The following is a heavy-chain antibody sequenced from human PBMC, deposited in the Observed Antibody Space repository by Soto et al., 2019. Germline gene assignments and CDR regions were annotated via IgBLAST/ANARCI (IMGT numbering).Heavy chain of an antibody. CDR3: ARAVGLLWFGDHYGMDV. CDR2: ISSSSSTI. CDR1: GFTFSSYS. Sequence: PGGSLRLSCAASGFTFSSYSMNWVRQAPGKGLEWVSYISSSSSTIYYADSVKGRFTISRDNAKNSLYLQMNSLRDEDTAVYYCARAVGLLWFGDHYGMDVWGQGPTVTVSS. J-gene: IGHJ6*02. V-gene: IGHV3-48*02. D-gene: IGHD3-10*01.